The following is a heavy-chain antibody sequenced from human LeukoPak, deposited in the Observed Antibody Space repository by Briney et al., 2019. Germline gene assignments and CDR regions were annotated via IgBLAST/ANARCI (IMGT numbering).Heavy chain of an antibody. CDR1: GGSISSYY. CDR2: IYYSGST. CDR3: ARGELLWGHYFDY. J-gene: IGHJ4*02. Sequence: SETLSLTCTVSGGSISSYYWSWIRQPPGKGLEWIGYIYYSGSTNYNPSLKSRVTISVDTSKNQLSLKLSSVTAADTAVYYCARGELLWGHYFDYWGQGTLVTVSS. D-gene: IGHD1-26*01. V-gene: IGHV4-59*01.